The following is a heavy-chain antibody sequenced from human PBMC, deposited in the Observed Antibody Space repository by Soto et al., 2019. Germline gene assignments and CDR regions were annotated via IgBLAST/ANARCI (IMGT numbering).Heavy chain of an antibody. CDR2: VSSSGSST. Sequence: EVQLLESGGDLVQPGGSLRLSCAASGFNFSNYDMSWVRQAPGKGLEWVSSVSSSGSSTYYADSVRGRFTISRDNSKNTLYLQMSSLGAADTAVYHCARRDCGSGRNCEFGAPAFAYWGQGTLVTVTS. V-gene: IGHV3-23*01. CDR1: GFNFSNYD. CDR3: ARRDCGSGRNCEFGAPAFAY. D-gene: IGHD2-21*01. J-gene: IGHJ4*02.